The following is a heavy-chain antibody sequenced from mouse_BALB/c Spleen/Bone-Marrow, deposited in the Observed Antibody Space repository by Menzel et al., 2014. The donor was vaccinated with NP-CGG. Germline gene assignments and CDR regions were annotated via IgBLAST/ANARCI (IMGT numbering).Heavy chain of an antibody. Sequence: VQLQQSGGGLVQPGGSLKLSCAASGFTFSSYGMSWVRQTPDKRLELVATINSSGGSTYYPDSVKGRFTISRDNAKNTLYLQMSSLKSEDTAMYYCARDGYYVFYAMDYWGQGTSVTVSS. J-gene: IGHJ4*01. CDR1: GFTFSSYG. D-gene: IGHD2-3*01. V-gene: IGHV5-6-3*01. CDR2: INSSGGST. CDR3: ARDGYYVFYAMDY.